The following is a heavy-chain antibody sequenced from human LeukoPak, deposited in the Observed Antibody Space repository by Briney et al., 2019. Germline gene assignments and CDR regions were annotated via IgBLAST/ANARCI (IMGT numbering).Heavy chain of an antibody. CDR1: GGSISSSSYN. J-gene: IGHJ5*02. Sequence: SETLSLTCTVSGGSISSSSYNWAWIRQPPGKGLEWIGNIDNIGSTYYNPSLQSRVTISVDKSKDQLSLKLNSVTAADTAVYYCARFPSLSGSFDPWGQGTLVTVSS. CDR3: ARFPSLSGSFDP. CDR2: IDNIGST. V-gene: IGHV4-39*01.